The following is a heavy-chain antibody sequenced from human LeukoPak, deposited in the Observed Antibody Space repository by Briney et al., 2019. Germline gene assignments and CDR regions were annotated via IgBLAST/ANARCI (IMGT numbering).Heavy chain of an antibody. V-gene: IGHV3-33*01. Sequence: GGSLRLSCAASGFTFSSYGMHWVRQAPGKGLEWVAVIWYDGSNKYYADSVKGRFTISRDNSKNTLYLQMNSLRAEDTAVYYCARGRKLLPNYYYGMDVWGQGTTVTVSS. CDR2: IWYDGSNK. CDR1: GFTFSSYG. D-gene: IGHD1-26*01. J-gene: IGHJ6*02. CDR3: ARGRKLLPNYYYGMDV.